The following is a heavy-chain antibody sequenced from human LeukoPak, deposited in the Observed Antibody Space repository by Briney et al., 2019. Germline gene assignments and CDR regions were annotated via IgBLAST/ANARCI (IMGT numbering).Heavy chain of an antibody. CDR3: ATLDHYDILTGSTQAVK. CDR1: GGTFSSYA. Sequence: SVKVSCKASGGTFSSYAISWVRQAPGQGLEWMGGIIPIFGTANYAQKFQGRVTITADKSTSTAYMELSSLRSEDTAVYYCATLDHYDILTGSTQAVKWGQGTLVTVSS. J-gene: IGHJ4*02. D-gene: IGHD3-9*01. CDR2: IIPIFGTA. V-gene: IGHV1-69*06.